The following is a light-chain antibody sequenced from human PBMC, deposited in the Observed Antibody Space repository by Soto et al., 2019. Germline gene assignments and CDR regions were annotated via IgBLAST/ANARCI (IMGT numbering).Light chain of an antibody. CDR2: DVS. CDR3: SSYTTSNTRQIV. J-gene: IGLJ1*01. Sequence: QSALTQPASVSGSPGQSITISCTGPSSDVGGYNYVSWYQHHPGKAPKLMIFDVSNRPSGVSNRFSGSKSGNTASLPISGLQPEDEADYYCSSYTTSNTRQIVFGTGTKLTVL. V-gene: IGLV2-14*03. CDR1: SSDVGGYNY.